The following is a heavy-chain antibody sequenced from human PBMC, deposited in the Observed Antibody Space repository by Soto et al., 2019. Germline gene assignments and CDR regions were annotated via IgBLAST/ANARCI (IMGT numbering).Heavy chain of an antibody. Sequence: GGSLRLSCAASGFTFSSYAMSWVRQAPGKGLEWVSAISGSGGSTYYADSVKGRLTISRDNSKNTLYLQMNSLRAEDTAVYYCASGRGYCSSTSCLNSPFDYWGQGTLVTVSS. CDR1: GFTFSSYA. D-gene: IGHD2-2*01. CDR3: ASGRGYCSSTSCLNSPFDY. CDR2: ISGSGGST. V-gene: IGHV3-23*01. J-gene: IGHJ4*02.